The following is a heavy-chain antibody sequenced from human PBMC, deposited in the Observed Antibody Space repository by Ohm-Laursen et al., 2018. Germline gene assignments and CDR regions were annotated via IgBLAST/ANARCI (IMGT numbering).Heavy chain of an antibody. D-gene: IGHD3-16*01. CDR2: FDPEDGET. J-gene: IGHJ3*02. CDR3: ATDLTVRDAFDI. Sequence: SSVKVSCKASGGTFSSYAISWVRQAPGQGLEWMGGFDPEDGETIYAQKFQGRVTMTEDTSTDTAYMELSSLRSEDTAVYYCATDLTVRDAFDIWGQGTMVTVSS. CDR1: GGTFSSYA. V-gene: IGHV1-24*01.